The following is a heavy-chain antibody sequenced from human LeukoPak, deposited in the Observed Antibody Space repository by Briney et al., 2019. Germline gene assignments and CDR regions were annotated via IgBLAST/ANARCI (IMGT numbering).Heavy chain of an antibody. V-gene: IGHV4-61*09. CDR3: GRARGSDYAIDS. D-gene: IGHD4-17*01. J-gene: IGHJ4*02. Sequence: SQTLSLTCTVSGGSISSDSYYWNFIRQPAGKGLQWIGHIYTGGSTTYNPSLKSRVTISLDTSKNQFSLKLSSVTAADTAVYYCGRARGSDYAIDSWGQGTLVTVSS. CDR2: IYTGGST. CDR1: GGSISSDSYY.